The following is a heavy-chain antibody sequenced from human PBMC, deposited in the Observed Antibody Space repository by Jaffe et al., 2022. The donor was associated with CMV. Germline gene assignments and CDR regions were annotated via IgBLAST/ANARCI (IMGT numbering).Heavy chain of an antibody. CDR1: GGSISSSSYY. CDR2: IYYSGST. D-gene: IGHD2-15*01. J-gene: IGHJ4*02. Sequence: QLQLQESGPGLVKPSETLSLTCTVSGGSISSSSYYWGWIRQPPGKGLEWIGSIYYSGSTYYNPSLKSRVTISVDTSKNQFSLKLSSVTAADTAVYYCARQGDSGYCSGGSCYRPYYFDYWGQGTLVTVSS. CDR3: ARQGDSGYCSGGSCYRPYYFDY. V-gene: IGHV4-39*01.